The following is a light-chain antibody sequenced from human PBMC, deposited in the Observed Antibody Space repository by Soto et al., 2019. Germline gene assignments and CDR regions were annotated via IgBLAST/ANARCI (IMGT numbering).Light chain of an antibody. CDR3: QSYDSSLSVV. J-gene: IGLJ2*01. Sequence: QSVLTQPPSVSGAPGQRVTISCTGSSSNIGAGYDVHWYQQLPGTAPKLLIYGNSNRPSGVLDRFSGSKSGTSASLAITKLQAEDEADYYCQSYDSSLSVVFGGGTKLTVL. CDR2: GNS. CDR1: SSNIGAGYD. V-gene: IGLV1-40*01.